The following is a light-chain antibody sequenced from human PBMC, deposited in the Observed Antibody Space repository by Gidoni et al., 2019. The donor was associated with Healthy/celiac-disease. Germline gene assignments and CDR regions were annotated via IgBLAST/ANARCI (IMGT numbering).Light chain of an antibody. Sequence: SYVLTQPPSVSVAPGQTARITCGGNNTGSKSVHWYQQKPGQAPVLVVYDDSDRPPGIPERFSGSNAGNTATLTISRVEAGDEADYYCHVWDSSSDHWVFGGGTKLTGL. CDR2: DDS. V-gene: IGLV3-21*02. CDR1: NTGSKS. J-gene: IGLJ3*02. CDR3: HVWDSSSDHWV.